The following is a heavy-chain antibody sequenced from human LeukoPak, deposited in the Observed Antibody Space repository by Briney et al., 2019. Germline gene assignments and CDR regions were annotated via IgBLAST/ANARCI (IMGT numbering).Heavy chain of an antibody. D-gene: IGHD5-18*01. CDR1: GFTFSSYG. V-gene: IGHV3-30*18. CDR3: VKEFGGYSYGAYFDY. J-gene: IGHJ4*02. CDR2: ISYDGSSK. Sequence: PGRSLRLSCAASGFTFSSYGMQWVRQAPGKGLEWVAVISYDGSSKFYEDSVKGRFTISRDNSKNTLYLQMNSLRVEDTAVYYCVKEFGGYSYGAYFDYWGQGTLVTVPS.